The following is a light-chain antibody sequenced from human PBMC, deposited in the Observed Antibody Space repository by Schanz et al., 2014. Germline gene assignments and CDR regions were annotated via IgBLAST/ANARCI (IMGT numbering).Light chain of an antibody. CDR2: GTS. CDR3: QQYGSSPLT. Sequence: EIVLTQSPGTLSLSPGERATLSCRPSQSFRSSYLAWYQQKPGQAPRLLIYGTSSRATGIPDRFIGSGSGTDFTLTISSLQSEDFAVYYCQQYGSSPLTFGGGTKVEIK. CDR1: QSFRSSY. V-gene: IGKV3-20*01. J-gene: IGKJ4*01.